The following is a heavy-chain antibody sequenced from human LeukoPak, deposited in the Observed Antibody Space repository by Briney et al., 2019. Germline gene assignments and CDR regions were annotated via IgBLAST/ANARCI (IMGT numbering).Heavy chain of an antibody. CDR2: IYTSGST. V-gene: IGHV4-4*07. J-gene: IGHJ4*02. Sequence: PSETLSLTCTVSGGSISSYYWSWLRQPAEKGLEWIGRIYTSGSTNYNASLKSRVSMSVDTSKNQFSLKLSSVTAADTAVFYCARENSGSYREFDYWGQGTLVTVSS. CDR3: ARENSGSYREFDY. CDR1: GGSISSYY. D-gene: IGHD1-26*01.